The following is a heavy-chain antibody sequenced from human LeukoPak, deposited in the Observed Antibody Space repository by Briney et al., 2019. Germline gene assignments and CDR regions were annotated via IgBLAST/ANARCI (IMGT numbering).Heavy chain of an antibody. CDR3: AKGGTTVVDY. Sequence: QTGGSLRLSCGATGFTISSYWMHWVHQASGKGLVWVSRINGDGSSTTYADSVKGRFTISRDNAKNTLYLQMNSLRAEDTAVYYCAKGGTTVVDYWGQGTLVTVSS. J-gene: IGHJ4*02. CDR1: GFTISSYW. D-gene: IGHD4-23*01. V-gene: IGHV3-74*03. CDR2: INGDGSST.